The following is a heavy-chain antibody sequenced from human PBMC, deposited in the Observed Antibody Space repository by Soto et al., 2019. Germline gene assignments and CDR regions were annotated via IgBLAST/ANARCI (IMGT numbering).Heavy chain of an antibody. J-gene: IGHJ4*02. D-gene: IGHD4-17*01. CDR3: ARDYADGHY. V-gene: IGHV4-39*01. Sequence: SETLSLTCTVSGGSISSSSYYWGWIRRPPGKGLEWIGSIYYSGSTYYNPSLKSRVTISVDTSKNQFSLKLSSVTAADTAVYYCARDYADGHYWGQGTLVTVSS. CDR1: GGSISSSSYY. CDR2: IYYSGST.